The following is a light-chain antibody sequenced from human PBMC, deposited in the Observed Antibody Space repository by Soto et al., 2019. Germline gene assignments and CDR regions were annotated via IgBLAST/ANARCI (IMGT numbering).Light chain of an antibody. J-gene: IGKJ5*01. Sequence: ETVMTQSPATLSVSPGEGATLSCRASQSVSINLAWYQQKPGQAPRLLIYGASTRATGIPARFSGSGSGTEFTLTISSLQSEDFAVYHCQQYNNWPPITFGQGTRLEIK. CDR3: QQYNNWPPIT. V-gene: IGKV3-15*01. CDR1: QSVSIN. CDR2: GAS.